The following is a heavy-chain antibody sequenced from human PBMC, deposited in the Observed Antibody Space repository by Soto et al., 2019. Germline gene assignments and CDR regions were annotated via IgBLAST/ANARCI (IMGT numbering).Heavy chain of an antibody. J-gene: IGHJ6*02. CDR2: ISAYNGNT. CDR1: GFGLINYG. Sequence: GASVKVSCKASGFGLINYGFTWVRQAPGQGLEWMGWISAYNGNTIYAQNLQGRLTMTRDTSTSTAYMELRSLRSDDTAVYYCARLGVTTSVYYYTMDVRGQGTTVTVSS. V-gene: IGHV1-18*04. CDR3: ARLGVTTSVYYYTMDV. D-gene: IGHD4-4*01.